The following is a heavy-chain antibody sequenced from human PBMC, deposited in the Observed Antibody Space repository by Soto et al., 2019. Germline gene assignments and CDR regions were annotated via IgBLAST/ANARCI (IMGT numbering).Heavy chain of an antibody. Sequence: QVQLVESGGGVVQPGRSLRLSCAASGFTFSSYGMHWVRQAPGKGLEWVAVTSYDGSNKYYADSVKGRFTISRDNSKNTLYLQMNSLRAEDTAVYYCAKAPYYDYIWGSYRSEFFYWGQGTLVTVSS. CDR1: GFTFSSYG. V-gene: IGHV3-30*18. CDR2: TSYDGSNK. CDR3: AKAPYYDYIWGSYRSEFFY. D-gene: IGHD3-16*02. J-gene: IGHJ4*02.